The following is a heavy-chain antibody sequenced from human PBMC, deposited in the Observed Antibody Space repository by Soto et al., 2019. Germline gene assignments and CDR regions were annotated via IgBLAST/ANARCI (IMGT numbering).Heavy chain of an antibody. CDR2: ISSSSSYI. Sequence: EVQLVESGGGLVKPGGSLRLSCAASGFTFSSYSMNWVRQAPGKGLEWVSSISSSSSYIYYADSVKGRFTISRDNAKNSLYLQMNSLTAEDTAVYYCARDRGYSYGYPSWYFDLWGRGTLVTVSS. CDR1: GFTFSSYS. V-gene: IGHV3-21*01. D-gene: IGHD5-18*01. J-gene: IGHJ2*01. CDR3: ARDRGYSYGYPSWYFDL.